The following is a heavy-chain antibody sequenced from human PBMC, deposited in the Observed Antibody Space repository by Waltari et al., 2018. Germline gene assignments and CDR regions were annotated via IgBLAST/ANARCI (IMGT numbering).Heavy chain of an antibody. J-gene: IGHJ4*02. CDR3: ARSEGNLRFPHQIPFDY. CDR1: GDTFSSYA. CDR2: IIPIFDTE. V-gene: IGHV1-69*12. D-gene: IGHD3-3*01. Sequence: QVQVVQSGAEVKKPGSSVKVSCKASGDTFSSYAFSWVRQAPGQGLEWMGGIIPIFDTENYAQKVQGRVTITADESTSTTYMELSSLRSEDTAVYYCARSEGNLRFPHQIPFDYWGQGTLVTVSS.